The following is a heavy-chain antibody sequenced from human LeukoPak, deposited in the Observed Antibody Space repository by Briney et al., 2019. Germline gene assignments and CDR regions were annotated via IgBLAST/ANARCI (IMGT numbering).Heavy chain of an antibody. CDR2: IYHSGST. D-gene: IGHD1-1*01. CDR1: GGSISSGGYS. CDR3: ARARRYAGVDY. J-gene: IGHJ4*02. V-gene: IGHV4-30-2*01. Sequence: SETLSLTCAGSGGSISSGGYSWSWIRQPPGKGLEWIGYIYHSGSTNYNPSLKSRVTISVDTSKNQFSLKLSSVTAADTAVYYCARARRYAGVDYWGQGTLVTVSS.